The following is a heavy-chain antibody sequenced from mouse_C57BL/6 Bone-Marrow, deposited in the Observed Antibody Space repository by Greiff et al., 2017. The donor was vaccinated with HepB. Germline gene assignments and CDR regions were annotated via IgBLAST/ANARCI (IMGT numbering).Heavy chain of an antibody. CDR3: ARKEGFYYDYEGFAY. J-gene: IGHJ3*01. CDR2: IWSGGST. V-gene: IGHV2-2*01. Sequence: VKVVESGPGLVQPSQSLSITCTVSGFSLTSYGVHWVRQSPGKGLEWLGVIWSGGSTDYNAAFISRLSISKDNSKSQVFFKMNSLQADDTAIYYCARKEGFYYDYEGFAYWGQGTLVTVSA. D-gene: IGHD2-4*01. CDR1: GFSLTSYG.